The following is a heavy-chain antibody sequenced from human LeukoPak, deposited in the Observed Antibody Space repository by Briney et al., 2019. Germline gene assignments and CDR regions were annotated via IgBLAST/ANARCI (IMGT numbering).Heavy chain of an antibody. V-gene: IGHV3-23*01. Sequence: GGPLRLSCAASGFPFSRYPMSWVRQASGTGLEWVSSISNSGGATYYTDSVKGRFIISRDNSKNTLVLEMNSLRVDDTAEYFCARFGVREGIDFWGQGALVIVSS. J-gene: IGHJ4*02. CDR2: ISNSGGAT. CDR1: GFPFSRYP. CDR3: ARFGVREGIDF. D-gene: IGHD3-3*01.